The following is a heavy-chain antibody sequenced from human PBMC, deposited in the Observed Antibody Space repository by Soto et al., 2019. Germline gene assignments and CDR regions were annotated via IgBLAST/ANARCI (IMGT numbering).Heavy chain of an antibody. CDR1: GYTFTSYY. D-gene: IGHD3-10*01. CDR3: ARDSRMVRVGLTMDV. V-gene: IGHV1-46*01. CDR2: INPSGGST. J-gene: IGHJ6*02. Sequence: GASVKVSGKASGYTFTSYYMHCVRQAPGQGLEWMGIINPSGGSTSYAQKFQGRVTMTRDTSTSTVYMELSSLRSEDTAVYYCARDSRMVRVGLTMDVWGQGTTVTVSS.